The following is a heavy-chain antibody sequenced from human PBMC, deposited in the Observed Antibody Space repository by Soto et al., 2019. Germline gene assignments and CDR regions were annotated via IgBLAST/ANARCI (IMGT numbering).Heavy chain of an antibody. Sequence: PTLVNPTQTLTLTCTFSGFSLSTSGVGVGWIRQPPGKALEWLALIYWDDDKRYSPSLKSRLTITKDTSKNQVVLTMTNMDPMDTASYYCAHSHLCSGGSCPGWFDPWGQGTLVTVSS. J-gene: IGHJ5*02. CDR2: IYWDDDK. D-gene: IGHD2-15*01. CDR1: GFSLSTSGVG. CDR3: AHSHLCSGGSCPGWFDP. V-gene: IGHV2-5*02.